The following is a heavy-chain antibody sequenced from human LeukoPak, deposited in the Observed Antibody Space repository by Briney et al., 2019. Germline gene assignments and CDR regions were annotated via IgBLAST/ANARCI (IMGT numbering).Heavy chain of an antibody. V-gene: IGHV3-21*04. CDR1: GFTFSSYS. Sequence: GGSLRLSCAASGFTFSSYSMNWVRQAPGKGLEWVSSISSSSSYIYYADSVKGRFTISRDNAKNSLYLQMNSLRAEDTAVYYCARTPTYSGYDSSLFDYWGQGTLVTVSS. CDR3: ARTPTYSGYDSSLFDY. CDR2: ISSSSSYI. D-gene: IGHD5-12*01. J-gene: IGHJ4*02.